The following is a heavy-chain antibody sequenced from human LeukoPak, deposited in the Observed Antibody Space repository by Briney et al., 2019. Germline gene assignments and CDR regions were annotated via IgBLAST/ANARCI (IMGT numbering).Heavy chain of an antibody. D-gene: IGHD3-10*01. CDR1: GVTFSDYH. CDR2: ISSSSNYT. J-gene: IGHJ4*02. Sequence: PGGSLRLSCAASGVTFSDYHMSWIRQAPGKGLEWVSYISSSSNYTNYADSVKGRFTISRDTAKNSLYLQMNSLRAEDTAVYYCATGSYLDYWGQGTLVTVSS. CDR3: ATGSYLDY. V-gene: IGHV3-11*06.